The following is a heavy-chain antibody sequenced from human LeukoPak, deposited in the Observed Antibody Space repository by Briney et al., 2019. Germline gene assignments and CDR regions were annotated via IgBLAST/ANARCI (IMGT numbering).Heavy chain of an antibody. CDR1: GFTFSSYW. CDR3: ARGYDHSFDY. J-gene: IGHJ4*02. D-gene: IGHD3-3*01. Sequence: GESLRLACAASGFTFSSYWMSWVRQAPGKGLEGISYISGSSGIIKYADSVKGRFTIPRDNAQNSLYLQMNSLRAEDTAVYYCARGYDHSFDYWGQGILVTVSS. V-gene: IGHV3-48*01. CDR2: ISGSSGII.